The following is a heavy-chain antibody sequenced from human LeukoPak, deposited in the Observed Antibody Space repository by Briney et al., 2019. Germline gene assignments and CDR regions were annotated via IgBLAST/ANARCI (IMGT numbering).Heavy chain of an antibody. CDR2: IKCKTDGGTT. V-gene: IGHV3-15*01. J-gene: IGHJ4*02. CDR3: TTDQSHRGYDPGYFDY. Sequence: PGGSLRLSCAASRFTFSNAWMSWVRQAPGKGLEWVGRIKCKTDGGTTDYAAPVKGRFTISRDDSKNTLYLQMNSLKTEDTAVYYCTTDQSHRGYDPGYFDYWGQGILVTVSS. D-gene: IGHD5-12*01. CDR1: RFTFSNAW.